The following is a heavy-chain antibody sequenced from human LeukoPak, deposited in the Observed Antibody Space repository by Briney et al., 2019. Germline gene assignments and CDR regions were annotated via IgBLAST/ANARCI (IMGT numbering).Heavy chain of an antibody. D-gene: IGHD3-3*01. CDR2: IYHSGST. J-gene: IGHJ4*02. Sequence: SVTLSLTCAVSGYSISSGYYWGWIRQPPGKGLEWIGSIYHSGSTYYNPSLKSRVTISVDTSKNQFSLKLSSVTAADTAVYYCARIATEDFWSGYTYYFDYWGQGTLVTVSS. V-gene: IGHV4-38-2*01. CDR1: GYSISSGYY. CDR3: ARIATEDFWSGYTYYFDY.